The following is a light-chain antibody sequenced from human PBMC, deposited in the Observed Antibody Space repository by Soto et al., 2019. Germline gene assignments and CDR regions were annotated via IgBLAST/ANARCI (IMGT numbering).Light chain of an antibody. CDR3: QQYGSSLWT. CDR2: GAS. Sequence: EIVLTQSPGTLSLSPGERATLSCRAIQSVTSSSLAWYQQKPDQAPRLVIYGASSRATGIPDRFSGGGSGTDFTLTISRLEPEDFAVYYCQQYGSSLWTFGQGTKGEIK. CDR1: QSVTSSS. V-gene: IGKV3-20*01. J-gene: IGKJ1*01.